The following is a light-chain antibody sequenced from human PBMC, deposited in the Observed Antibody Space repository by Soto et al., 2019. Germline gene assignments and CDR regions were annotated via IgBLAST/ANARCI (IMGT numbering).Light chain of an antibody. CDR3: QQYYSYPFT. J-gene: IGKJ3*01. CDR1: PGISSY. Sequence: AIRMTQSPSSFSASTGDRVTITCRASPGISSYLAWYQQKPEKAPKLLIYAASTLQSGVPSRFSGSGSGPDFTLTISCLQSEDLATYYCQQYYSYPFTFGPGTKVDIQ. V-gene: IGKV1-8*01. CDR2: AAS.